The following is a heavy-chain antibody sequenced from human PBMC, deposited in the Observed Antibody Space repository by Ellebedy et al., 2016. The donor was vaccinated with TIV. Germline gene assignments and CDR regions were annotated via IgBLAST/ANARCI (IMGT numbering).Heavy chain of an antibody. CDR3: AKSPNRWFGELNHFDY. J-gene: IGHJ4*02. V-gene: IGHV3-53*01. CDR1: GFTVSSNY. Sequence: GESLKISCAASGFTVSSNYMSWVRQAPGKGLEWVSVIYSGGSTYYADSVKGRFTISRDNSKNTLYLQMNSLRAEDTAVYYCAKSPNRWFGELNHFDYWGQGTLVTVSS. D-gene: IGHD3-10*01. CDR2: IYSGGST.